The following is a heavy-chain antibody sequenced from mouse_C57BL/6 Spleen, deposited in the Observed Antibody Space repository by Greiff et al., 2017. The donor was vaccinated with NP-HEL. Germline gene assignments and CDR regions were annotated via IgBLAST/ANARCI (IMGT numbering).Heavy chain of an antibody. V-gene: IGHV2-2*01. Sequence: QVQLQQSGPGLVQPSQSLSITCTVSGFSLTSYGVHWVRQSPGKGLEWLGVIWRGGSTDYNAAFISSLSISTDNSKSQVSFIINSLQAENTAIYDCDTSTVVEPGFAYWGQGTLVTVSA. CDR3: DTSTVVEPGFAY. CDR2: IWRGGST. J-gene: IGHJ3*01. CDR1: GFSLTSYG. D-gene: IGHD1-1*01.